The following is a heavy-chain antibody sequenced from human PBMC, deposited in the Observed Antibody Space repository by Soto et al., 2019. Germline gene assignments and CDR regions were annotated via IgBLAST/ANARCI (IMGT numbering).Heavy chain of an antibody. CDR1: GGSISSGWYY. V-gene: IGHV4-31*03. Sequence: PXETLSLSFTVSGGSISSGWYYWSWIRQHPGKGLEWIGYIYYSGSTYYNPSLKSRVTISVDTSKNQFSLKLSSVTAADTAVYYCARVKREFDDWGQGTLVTVSS. J-gene: IGHJ4*02. D-gene: IGHD1-26*01. CDR2: IYYSGST. CDR3: ARVKREFDD.